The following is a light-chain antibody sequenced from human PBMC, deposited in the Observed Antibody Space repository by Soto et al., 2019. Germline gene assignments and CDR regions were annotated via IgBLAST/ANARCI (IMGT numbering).Light chain of an antibody. V-gene: IGKV3-20*01. CDR3: QKYAAPPRT. J-gene: IGKJ1*01. CDR2: GAS. Sequence: EIVLTQSPGTLSLSPRERATLSCRASQSVSNAYLAWYQHKVGQSPRLLIYGASNRAPGIPDRFSGSGSGTDFTLTSDRLEPEDFAVYYCQKYAAPPRTFGKGTQGEVK. CDR1: QSVSNAY.